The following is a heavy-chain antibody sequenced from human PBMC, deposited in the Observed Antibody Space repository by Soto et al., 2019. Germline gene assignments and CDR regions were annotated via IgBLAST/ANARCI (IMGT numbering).Heavy chain of an antibody. CDR3: ARRGGSSSGYYYYAMDV. D-gene: IGHD6-6*01. V-gene: IGHV4-31*03. Sequence: QVQLQESGPGLVKPSQTLSLTCSVSSDSMNSGGYYWSWIRQHPGKGLEWIGYIYSNGDTYYNPSPKTRVTRSVATSKNQCSLNLTSVTAADTAVYYCARRGGSSSGYYYYAMDVWGQGTTVTVSS. J-gene: IGHJ6*02. CDR2: IYSNGDT. CDR1: SDSMNSGGYY.